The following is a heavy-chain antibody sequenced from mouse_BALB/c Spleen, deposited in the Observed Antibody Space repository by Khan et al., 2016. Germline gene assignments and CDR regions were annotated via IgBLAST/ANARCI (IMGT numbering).Heavy chain of an antibody. D-gene: IGHD3-3*01. Sequence: EVQLLETGPGLVKPSQSLSLTCTVTGYSITSDYAWNWIRQFPGNKLEWMGYISYSGSTSYNPSLKSRISITRDTSKNQFFLQLNSVTTEDTATYCCARGLGRAYWGQGTLVTVSA. CDR1: GYSITSDYA. J-gene: IGHJ3*01. V-gene: IGHV3-2*02. CDR2: ISYSGST. CDR3: ARGLGRAY.